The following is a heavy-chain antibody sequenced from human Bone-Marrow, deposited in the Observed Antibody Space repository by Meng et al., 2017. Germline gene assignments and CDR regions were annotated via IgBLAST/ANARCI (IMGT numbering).Heavy chain of an antibody. CDR2: INPNSGGT. D-gene: IGHD2-2*01. J-gene: IGHJ6*02. V-gene: IGHV1-2*02. CDR1: GYTFTGYY. Sequence: ASVKVSCKASGYTFTGYYMHWVRQAPGQGLEWMGWINPNSGGTNYAQKVQGRVTMTRDTSISTAYMELSRLRSDDTAVYYCARDHASSTSCEWADCGMDVWGQGTTVTVSS. CDR3: ARDHASSTSCEWADCGMDV.